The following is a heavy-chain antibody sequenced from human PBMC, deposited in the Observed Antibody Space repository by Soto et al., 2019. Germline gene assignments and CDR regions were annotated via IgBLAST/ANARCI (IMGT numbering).Heavy chain of an antibody. J-gene: IGHJ4*02. CDR3: ARGHYSSGWPIDH. Sequence: ASAPLSVTCTVSGDSFSDYYWNWIRQVPGKGLEWIGFVFHSATTSYNPCLKTRVAISDDTSKKQFSLRLTSVSAADTAIYYCARGHYSSGWPIDHWGQGILVTVSS. D-gene: IGHD6-19*01. V-gene: IGHV4-59*01. CDR2: VFHSATT. CDR1: GDSFSDYY.